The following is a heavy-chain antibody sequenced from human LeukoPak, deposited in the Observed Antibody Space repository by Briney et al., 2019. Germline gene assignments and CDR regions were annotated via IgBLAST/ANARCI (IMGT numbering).Heavy chain of an antibody. Sequence: ASVKVSCKASGGTFSSYAISWVRQAPGQGLEWMGGIIPIFGTANYAQKLQGRVTMTKDTSTSTAYMELRSLRSDDTAVYYCARDLERYSSSSGGFDIWGQGTMVTVSS. CDR3: ARDLERYSSSSGGFDI. CDR2: IIPIFGTA. D-gene: IGHD6-13*01. CDR1: GGTFSSYA. J-gene: IGHJ3*02. V-gene: IGHV1-69*05.